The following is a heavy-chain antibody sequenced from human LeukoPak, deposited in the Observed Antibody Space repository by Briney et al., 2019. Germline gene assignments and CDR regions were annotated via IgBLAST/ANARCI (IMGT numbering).Heavy chain of an antibody. V-gene: IGHV3-23*01. CDR1: GFTFSSYA. CDR2: ISGSGGRT. D-gene: IGHD5-24*01. Sequence: GGSLRLSCAASGFTFSSYAMSWVRQAPGKGLEWVSAISGSGGRTYYADSVKGRFTISRDNSKNTLYLQMHSLRAEDTAVYYCANVLGRITDYWGQGTLVTVSS. J-gene: IGHJ4*02. CDR3: ANVLGRITDY.